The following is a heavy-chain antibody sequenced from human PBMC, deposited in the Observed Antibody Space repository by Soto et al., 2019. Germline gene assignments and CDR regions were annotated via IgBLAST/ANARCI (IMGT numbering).Heavy chain of an antibody. V-gene: IGHV3-7*01. J-gene: IGHJ6*03. CDR2: IKHDGSEK. D-gene: IGHD1-26*01. CDR1: GFTFSSHW. Sequence: EVQLVESGGGLVQPGGSLRLSCEASGFTFSSHWMSWVRQPPGKGLEWVANIKHDGSEKYYVESLKGRFTISRDNAKNTLYLQMRSLRAEDTAVDYCVAELLGSAHNPFFYYMDVWGNGATVTVSS. CDR3: VAELLGSAHNPFFYYMDV.